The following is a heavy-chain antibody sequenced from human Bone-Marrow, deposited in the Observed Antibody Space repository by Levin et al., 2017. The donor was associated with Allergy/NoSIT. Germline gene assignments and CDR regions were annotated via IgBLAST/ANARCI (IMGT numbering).Heavy chain of an antibody. J-gene: IGHJ6*02. D-gene: IGHD3-10*01. CDR2: MSYEGTTQ. V-gene: IGHV3-30*14. Sequence: GGSLRLSCGASGFTFNRYVMYWVRQAPGKGREGVGLMSYEGTTQYYADSAKGRFTISRDISKNMLYLQMSSLRVEDTAVYYCARGIWFGELPYYYYYGMDMWGPGTAVTVS. CDR1: GFTFNRYV. CDR3: ARGIWFGELPYYYYYGMDM.